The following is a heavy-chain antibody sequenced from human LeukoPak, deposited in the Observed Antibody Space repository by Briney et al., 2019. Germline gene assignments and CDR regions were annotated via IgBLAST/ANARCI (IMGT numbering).Heavy chain of an antibody. CDR2: SKSKANDYAT. J-gene: IGHJ4*02. CDR3: TSLDYGDYNYFDY. D-gene: IGHD4-17*01. V-gene: IGHV3-73*01. Sequence: GGPLILSCAAAGIIFSCAAVHGLRPAGGEVLEGVGRSKSKANDYATSYAASVKGRFTISRDDSKNTAYLQMNSLKTEDTAVYYCTSLDYGDYNYFDYWGQGTLVTVSS. CDR1: GIIFSCAA.